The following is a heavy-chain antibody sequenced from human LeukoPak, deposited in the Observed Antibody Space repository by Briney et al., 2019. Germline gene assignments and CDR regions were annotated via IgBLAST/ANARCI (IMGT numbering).Heavy chain of an antibody. CDR1: GDSVSSISVA. CDR2: TYYRSKWYY. V-gene: IGHV6-1*01. J-gene: IGHJ6*02. Sequence: SQTLSLTCAISGDSVSSISVAWNWIRQSPSIGLEWLGRTYYRSKWYYEYAVSVKSRINISPDTSKNQFSLRLTSVTPEDTAVYYCSLARSEYHYGMDVWGQGTTVTVSS. CDR3: SLARSEYHYGMDV.